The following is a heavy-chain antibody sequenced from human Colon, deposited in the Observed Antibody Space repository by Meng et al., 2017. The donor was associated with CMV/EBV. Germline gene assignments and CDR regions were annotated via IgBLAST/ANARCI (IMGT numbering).Heavy chain of an antibody. Sequence: GGSLRLSCEAFVFSLSNYGMHWVRQVPGKGLEWVAFIRHDETNIYYAESVKGRFSISRDTSQNTISLLMNSLRPGDTAVYYCAKGRAANDWNDFDYWGQGTLVTVSS. CDR2: IRHDETNI. D-gene: IGHD1-1*01. V-gene: IGHV3-30*02. J-gene: IGHJ4*02. CDR3: AKGRAANDWNDFDY. CDR1: VFSLSNYG.